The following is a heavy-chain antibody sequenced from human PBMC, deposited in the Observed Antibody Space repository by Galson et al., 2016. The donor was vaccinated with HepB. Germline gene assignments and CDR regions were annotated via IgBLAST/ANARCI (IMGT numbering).Heavy chain of an antibody. Sequence: SETLSLTCTVSGAPISSHYRNWIRQPPGKGLEWIGYVHYSGSTNYNSSLKSRVTISVDTSQNQFSLMLNSLIAADTAIYYCAQGVNTVSYFESWGPGTLVAVSS. V-gene: IGHV4-59*11. J-gene: IGHJ4*02. CDR1: GAPISSHY. CDR3: AQGVNTVSYFES. D-gene: IGHD4-17*01. CDR2: VHYSGST.